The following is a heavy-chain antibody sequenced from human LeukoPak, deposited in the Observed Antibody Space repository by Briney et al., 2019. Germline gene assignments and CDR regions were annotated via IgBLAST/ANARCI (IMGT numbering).Heavy chain of an antibody. Sequence: PGGSLRLSCTASGFTFSSYGMHWVRQAPGKGLEWVAVISNDGSKSYYTDSVKGRFTISRDNPKNTLYLQMNSLRAEDTAVYYCARGGIAVAGYFDYWGQGTLVTVSS. CDR1: GFTFSSYG. V-gene: IGHV3-30*03. CDR2: ISNDGSKS. CDR3: ARGGIAVAGYFDY. D-gene: IGHD6-19*01. J-gene: IGHJ4*02.